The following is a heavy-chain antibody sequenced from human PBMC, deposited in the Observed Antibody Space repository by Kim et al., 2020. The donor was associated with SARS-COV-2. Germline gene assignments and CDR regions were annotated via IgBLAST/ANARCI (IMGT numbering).Heavy chain of an antibody. CDR1: GFTFDDYA. CDR2: ISWNSGSI. V-gene: IGHV3-9*01. Sequence: GGSLRLSCAASGFTFDDYAMHWVRQAPGKGLEWVSGISWNSGSIGYADSVKGRVTINRDNAKNSLYLQMNSLRAEDTALYYCAGGPRVTQGLVVYWGPGTVVRVSS. J-gene: IGHJ4*02. CDR3: AGGPRVTQGLVVY. D-gene: IGHD4-17*01.